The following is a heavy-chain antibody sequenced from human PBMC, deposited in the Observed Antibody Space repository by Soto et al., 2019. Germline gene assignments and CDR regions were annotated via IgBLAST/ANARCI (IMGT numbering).Heavy chain of an antibody. V-gene: IGHV4-59*08. J-gene: IGHJ6*02. CDR3: VRQGFGRLHGLVDV. CDR1: DHSSTNYK. Sequence: SETLSLTCTVPDHSSTNYKWSWIRQPPGRRLEWIGYIDSNGGTSYNPSLQSRVTISIDTSTKQFFLKLSSVTAADTAVYYCVRQGFGRLHGLVDVWGQGTTVT. CDR2: IDSNGGT. D-gene: IGHD3-10*01.